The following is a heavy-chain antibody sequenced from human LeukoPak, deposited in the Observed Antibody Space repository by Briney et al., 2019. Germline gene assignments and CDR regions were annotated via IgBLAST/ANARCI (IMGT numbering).Heavy chain of an antibody. J-gene: IGHJ4*02. Sequence: GGSLRLSCAASGFTFSSYAMSWARQAPGKGLEWVSAISGSGGSTYYADSVKGRFTISRDNSKNTLYLQMNSLRAEDTAVYYCARSRYYYDSSGYYDYWGQGTLVTVSS. D-gene: IGHD3-22*01. V-gene: IGHV3-23*01. CDR3: ARSRYYYDSSGYYDY. CDR1: GFTFSSYA. CDR2: ISGSGGST.